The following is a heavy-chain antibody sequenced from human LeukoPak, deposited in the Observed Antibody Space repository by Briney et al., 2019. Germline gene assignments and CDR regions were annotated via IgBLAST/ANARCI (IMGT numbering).Heavy chain of an antibody. Sequence: GGSLRLSCAVSGFTFSTYSMNWVRQAPGKGLEWVSYISSSSITIYYADSVKGRFTISRDNAKNSLYLQMNSLRAEDTAVYYCASGYGSGSYYNRNYFDYWGQGTLVTVSS. D-gene: IGHD3-10*01. CDR3: ASGYGSGSYYNRNYFDY. CDR2: ISSSSITI. J-gene: IGHJ4*02. CDR1: GFTFSTYS. V-gene: IGHV3-48*04.